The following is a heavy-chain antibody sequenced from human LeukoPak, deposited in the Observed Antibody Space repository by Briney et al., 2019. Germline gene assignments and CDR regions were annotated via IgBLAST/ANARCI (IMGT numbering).Heavy chain of an antibody. CDR2: NNHSGSA. CDR1: GGSFSGYY. D-gene: IGHD4-17*01. J-gene: IGHJ4*02. CDR3: ARGQGTVTTH. Sequence: PSETLSLTCTVSGGSFSGYYCTWIRQPPGKGLEWIGENNHSGSANYNPSLKSRVTISLDTSKNQFSLKLSSVTAADTAVYYCARGQGTVTTHWGQGTLVTVSS. V-gene: IGHV4-34*01.